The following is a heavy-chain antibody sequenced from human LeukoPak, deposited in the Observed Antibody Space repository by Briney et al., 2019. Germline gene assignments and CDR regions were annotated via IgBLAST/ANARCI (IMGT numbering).Heavy chain of an antibody. CDR1: GFDFSRYW. J-gene: IGHJ4*02. V-gene: IGHV3-7*01. Sequence: GESLRLSCAGSGFDFSRYWMAWVRQAPGKGLEWVASINQDVSRTHYVDSVKGRFTISRDNAKSSLFLQMTSLRVEDTAVYFCARLKDDVTKFDYWGQGTLVTVSS. CDR3: ARLKDDVTKFDY. CDR2: INQDVSRT. D-gene: IGHD2-8*01.